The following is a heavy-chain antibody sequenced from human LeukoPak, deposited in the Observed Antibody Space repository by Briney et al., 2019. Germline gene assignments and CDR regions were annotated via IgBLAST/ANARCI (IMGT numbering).Heavy chain of an antibody. D-gene: IGHD3-22*01. Sequence: GRSLRLSCAASGFAFSSYGMHWVRQAPGKGLEWVAVIWYDGSNKYYADSVKGRFTISRDNSKNTLYLQMNSLRAEDTAVYYCAREQGYYDSSGYYYDGAAFDIWGQGTMVTVSS. CDR2: IWYDGSNK. V-gene: IGHV3-33*01. J-gene: IGHJ3*02. CDR1: GFAFSSYG. CDR3: AREQGYYDSSGYYYDGAAFDI.